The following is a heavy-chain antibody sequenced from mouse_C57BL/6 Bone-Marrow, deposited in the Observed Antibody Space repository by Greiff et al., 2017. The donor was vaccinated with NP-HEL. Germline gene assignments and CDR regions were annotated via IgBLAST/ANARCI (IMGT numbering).Heavy chain of an antibody. CDR1: GYTFTDYY. V-gene: IGHV1-26*01. CDR3: ARERLYGWDWFAY. J-gene: IGHJ3*01. Sequence: VQLQQSGPELVKPGASVKISCKASGYTFTDYYMNWVKQSHGKSLEWIGDINPNNGGTSYNQKFKGKATLTVDKSSSTAYMELRSLTSEDSAVSYCARERLYGWDWFAYWGQGTLVTVSA. D-gene: IGHD2-2*01. CDR2: INPNNGGT.